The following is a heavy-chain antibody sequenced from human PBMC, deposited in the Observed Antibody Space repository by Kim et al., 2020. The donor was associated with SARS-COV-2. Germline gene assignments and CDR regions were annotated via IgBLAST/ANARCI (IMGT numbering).Heavy chain of an antibody. Sequence: SETLSLTCTVSGGSISTYYWSWIRQPPGKGLEWIGYIFYTGSTNYNPSLKNRVTISVDTSKNQFSLKLSSVTAADTAVYYCARGPAAGTYFDLWGQGPLV. CDR1: GGSISTYY. CDR2: IFYTGST. D-gene: IGHD6-13*01. V-gene: IGHV4-59*08. J-gene: IGHJ4*02. CDR3: ARGPAAGTYFDL.